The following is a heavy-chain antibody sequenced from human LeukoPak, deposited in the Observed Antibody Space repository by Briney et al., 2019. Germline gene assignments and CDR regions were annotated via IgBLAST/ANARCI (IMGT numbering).Heavy chain of an antibody. CDR1: GFTFSNYA. CDR3: ARNLLGAADY. V-gene: IGHV3-64*01. Sequence: GGSLTLSCAVSGFTFSNYAMHWVRQAPGKGLECVSAIGSNGGSTYYANSVKGRFTISRDNSKNTLYLQMGSLRAEDMAVYYCARNLLGAADYWGQGTLVTVSS. J-gene: IGHJ4*02. D-gene: IGHD1-26*01. CDR2: IGSNGGST.